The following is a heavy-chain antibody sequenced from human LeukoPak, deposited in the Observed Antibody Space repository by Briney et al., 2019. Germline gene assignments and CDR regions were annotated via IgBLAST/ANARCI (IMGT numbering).Heavy chain of an antibody. CDR2: ISSSSSYI. D-gene: IGHD6-19*01. J-gene: IGHJ1*01. CDR3: ARGLARFSAEYFQH. V-gene: IGHV3-21*01. CDR1: GFTFSSYS. Sequence: GGSLRLSCAASGFTFSSYSMNWVRQAPGKRLEWVSSISSSSSYIYYADSVKGRFTISRDNAKNSLYLQMNSLRAEDTAVYYCARGLARFSAEYFQHWGQGTLVTVSS.